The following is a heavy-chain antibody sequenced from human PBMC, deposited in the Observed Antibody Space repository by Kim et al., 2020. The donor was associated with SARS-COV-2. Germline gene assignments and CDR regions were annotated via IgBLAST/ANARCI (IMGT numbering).Heavy chain of an antibody. J-gene: IGHJ4*02. CDR3: ARQLYMITFGGVIVTYFDY. V-gene: IGHV4-39*01. Sequence: RVTISVDTSKNQFSLKLSSVTAADTAVYYCARQLYMITFGGVIVTYFDYWGQGTLVTVSS. D-gene: IGHD3-16*02.